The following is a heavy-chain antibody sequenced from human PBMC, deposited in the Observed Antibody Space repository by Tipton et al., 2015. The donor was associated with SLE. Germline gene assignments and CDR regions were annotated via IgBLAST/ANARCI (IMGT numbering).Heavy chain of an antibody. CDR3: AGSRAVRDAFDI. CDR1: GGSISSYY. D-gene: IGHD2-15*01. CDR2: IYYSGST. Sequence: TLSLTCTVSGGSISSYYWSWIRQPPGKGLEWIGYIYYSGSTNYNPSLKSRVTISVDTSTNQFSLKLSSVTAADTAVYYCAGSRAVRDAFDIWGQGTMVTVSS. V-gene: IGHV4-59*01. J-gene: IGHJ3*02.